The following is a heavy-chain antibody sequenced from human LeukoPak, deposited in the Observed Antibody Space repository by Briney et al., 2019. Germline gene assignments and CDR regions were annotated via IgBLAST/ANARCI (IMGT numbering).Heavy chain of an antibody. D-gene: IGHD3-22*01. CDR3: ARVWGSGYTKDY. Sequence: GGSLRLSCAASGFTFSSYSIDWVRQAQGQGLEWLSYIRSSISTTYFADSVKGRFTISRDNAKNSAYLHMNSLRAEDPALYYCARVWGSGYTKDYWGQGTLVTVS. CDR2: IRSSISTT. J-gene: IGHJ4*02. CDR1: GFTFSSYS. V-gene: IGHV3-48*04.